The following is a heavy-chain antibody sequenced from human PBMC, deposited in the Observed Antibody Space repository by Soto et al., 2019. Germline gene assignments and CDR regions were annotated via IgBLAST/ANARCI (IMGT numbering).Heavy chain of an antibody. CDR2: IYYSGST. V-gene: IGHV4-39*01. CDR1: GGSISSSSYY. J-gene: IGHJ4*02. D-gene: IGHD6-13*01. Sequence: QLQLQESGPGLVKPSETLSLTCTVSGGSISSSSYYWGWIRQPPGQGLEWIGSIYYSGSTYYNPSRKCRVTIYVDTSKNQFSLKLSSVTAADTSVYYCARDSSSLSYWGQGPLVTVSS. CDR3: ARDSSSLSY.